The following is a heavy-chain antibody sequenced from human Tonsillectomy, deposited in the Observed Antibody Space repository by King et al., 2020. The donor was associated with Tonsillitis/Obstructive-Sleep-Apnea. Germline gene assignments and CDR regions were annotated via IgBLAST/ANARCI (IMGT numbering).Heavy chain of an antibody. Sequence: VQLVESGGGLVQPGGSLRLSCAASGFTFSSYAMSWVRQAPGKGLECVSAISGSGGSTYYADSLKGRFTISRDNSKNTLYLQMNSLRAEATAVYYCAKDGHSITIFGVVIKNWFDPWGQGTLVTVSS. CDR3: AKDGHSITIFGVVIKNWFDP. CDR2: ISGSGGST. J-gene: IGHJ5*02. CDR1: GFTFSSYA. D-gene: IGHD3-3*01. V-gene: IGHV3-23*04.